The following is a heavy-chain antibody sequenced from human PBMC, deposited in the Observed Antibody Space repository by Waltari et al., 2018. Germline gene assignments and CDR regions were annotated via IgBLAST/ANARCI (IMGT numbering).Heavy chain of an antibody. CDR2: INHSGST. D-gene: IGHD6-13*01. V-gene: IGHV4-34*01. Sequence: QVQLQQWGAGLLKPSETLSLTCAVYGGSFSGYYWSWIRQPPGQGLEWIGEINHSGSTNYNPSLKSRVTISVDTSKNQFSLKLSSVTAADTAVYYCARVAVAAAATSGRRAFDIWGQGTMVTVSS. CDR1: GGSFSGYY. CDR3: ARVAVAAAATSGRRAFDI. J-gene: IGHJ3*02.